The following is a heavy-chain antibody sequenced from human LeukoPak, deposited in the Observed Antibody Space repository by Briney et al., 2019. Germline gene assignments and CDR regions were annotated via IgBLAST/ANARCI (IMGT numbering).Heavy chain of an antibody. CDR3: ARDLVPNLRRNYFDY. D-gene: IGHD5/OR15-5a*01. J-gene: IGHJ4*02. CDR1: GFTFSSYS. Sequence: GGSLRLSCAASGFTFSSYSMNWVRQAPGKGLEWVSSISSSSSYIYYADSVKGRFTISRDNAKNSLYLQMNSLRAEDTAVYYCARDLVPNLRRNYFDYWGQGTLVTVSS. V-gene: IGHV3-21*01. CDR2: ISSSSSYI.